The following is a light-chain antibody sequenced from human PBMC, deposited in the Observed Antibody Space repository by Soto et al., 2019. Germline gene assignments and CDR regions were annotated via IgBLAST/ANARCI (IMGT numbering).Light chain of an antibody. J-gene: IGKJ1*01. Sequence: DRVTITCRASQSISSYLNWYQQKPGKAPKLLIYAASSLQSGVPSRFSGSGSGTDFTLTISSLQPEDFATYYCQQSYSTFGQGTKVDIK. CDR2: AAS. V-gene: IGKV1-39*01. CDR1: QSISSY. CDR3: QQSYST.